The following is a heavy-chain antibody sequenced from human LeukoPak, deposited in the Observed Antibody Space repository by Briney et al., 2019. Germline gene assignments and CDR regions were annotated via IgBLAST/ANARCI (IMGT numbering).Heavy chain of an antibody. Sequence: PGGSLRLSCAASGFTFSSYAMHWVRQAPGKGLEWVAVISYDGSNKYYADSVKGRFTISRDNSKNTLCLQMNSLRAEDTAVYYCARADAVVGEYQLPKPLDYWGQGTLVTVSS. CDR2: ISYDGSNK. CDR3: ARADAVVGEYQLPKPLDY. J-gene: IGHJ4*02. D-gene: IGHD2-2*01. V-gene: IGHV3-30-3*01. CDR1: GFTFSSYA.